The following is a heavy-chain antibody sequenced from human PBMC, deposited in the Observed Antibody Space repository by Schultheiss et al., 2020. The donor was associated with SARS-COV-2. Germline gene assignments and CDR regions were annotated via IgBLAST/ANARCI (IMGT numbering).Heavy chain of an antibody. D-gene: IGHD6-13*01. Sequence: SQTLSLTCTVSGGSISSYYWSWIRQPPGKGLEWIGYIYYSGSTNYNPSLKSRVTISVDTSKNQFSLKLSSVTAADTAVYYCARDDSSSWANWFDPWGQGTLVTVSS. CDR2: IYYSGST. V-gene: IGHV4-59*01. CDR1: GGSISSYY. J-gene: IGHJ5*02. CDR3: ARDDSSSWANWFDP.